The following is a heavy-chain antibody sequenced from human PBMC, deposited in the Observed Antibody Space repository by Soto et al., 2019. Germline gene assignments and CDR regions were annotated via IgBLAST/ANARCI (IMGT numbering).Heavy chain of an antibody. CDR2: IYYSGST. Sequence: PSETLSLTCTVSGGSISSYYWSWIRQPPGKGLEWIGYIYYSGSTDYNPSLKSRVTISVDTSKNQFSLKLSSVTAADTAVYYCARDAFGDYGDYFAYYMDVWGKGTTVTVSS. J-gene: IGHJ6*03. D-gene: IGHD4-17*01. CDR1: GGSISSYY. V-gene: IGHV4-59*01. CDR3: ARDAFGDYGDYFAYYMDV.